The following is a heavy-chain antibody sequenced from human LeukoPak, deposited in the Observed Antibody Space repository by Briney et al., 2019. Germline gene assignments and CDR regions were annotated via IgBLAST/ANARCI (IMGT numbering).Heavy chain of an antibody. V-gene: IGHV4-39*02. CDR3: AREGPAAYFDY. J-gene: IGHJ4*02. CDR1: GGSISSYTNY. D-gene: IGHD6-13*01. CDR2: ISYSGNT. Sequence: SETLSLTCTVSGGSISSYTNYWAWIPQSPGQRLEWIGSISYSGNTHYNRSLKSPVTISVDTPKYQFSLKLTSVTAADKAVYYCAREGPAAYFDYWGQGTLLTVSS.